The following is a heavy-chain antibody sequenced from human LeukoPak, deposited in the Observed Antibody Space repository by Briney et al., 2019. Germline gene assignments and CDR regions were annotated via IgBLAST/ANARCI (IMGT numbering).Heavy chain of an antibody. CDR2: ISGNGGST. CDR3: AREGLHYGSGYYPDAFDI. CDR1: GLTFSNYA. D-gene: IGHD3-10*01. V-gene: IGHV3-23*01. Sequence: PGGSLRLSCAASGLTFSNYAMSWVRQAPGKGLEWGSAISGNGGSTYYADSVKGRFTISRDNAKNSLYLQMNSLRDEDTAVYYCAREGLHYGSGYYPDAFDIWGQGTMVTVSS. J-gene: IGHJ3*02.